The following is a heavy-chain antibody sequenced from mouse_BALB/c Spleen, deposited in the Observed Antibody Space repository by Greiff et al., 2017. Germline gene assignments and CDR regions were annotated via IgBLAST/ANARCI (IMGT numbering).Heavy chain of an antibody. V-gene: IGHV14-1*02. CDR2: IDPENGNT. CDR1: GFNIKDYY. D-gene: IGHD2-10*01. Sequence: EVQLQQSGAELVRPGALVKLSCKASGFNIKDYYMHWVKQRPEQGLEWIGWIDPENGNTIYDPKFQGKASITADTSSNTAYLQLSSLTSEDTDVYYCARSYYGNYGAMDYWGQGTSVTVSA. J-gene: IGHJ4*01. CDR3: ARSYYGNYGAMDY.